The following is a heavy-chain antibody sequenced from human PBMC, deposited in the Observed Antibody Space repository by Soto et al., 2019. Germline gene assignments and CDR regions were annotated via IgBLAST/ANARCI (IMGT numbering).Heavy chain of an antibody. CDR2: IYYSGTT. V-gene: IGHV4-31*03. J-gene: IGHJ6*02. Sequence: QVQLQESGPGLVKPSQTLSLTCTVSGGSISSGDSYWSWIRQHPGKGLEWIGYIYYSGTTSYNPSLWSRVSISLDTSENQFSLKLSSVTAEDTAVYYCAREGYNYNGMDVWGQGTTVTVSS. CDR3: AREGYNYNGMDV. CDR1: GGSISSGDSY.